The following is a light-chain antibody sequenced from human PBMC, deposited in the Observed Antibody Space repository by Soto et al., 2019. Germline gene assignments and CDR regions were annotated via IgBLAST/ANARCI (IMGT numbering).Light chain of an antibody. V-gene: IGLV1-51*01. Sequence: QSVLTQPPSVSAAPGQRVTFSCSGSSSNIGSNYVSWYQQLPGTAPKLLIYDNYKRPSGIPDRFSGSTSGTSATLAIAGLQTGDEADYYCDSWDNSLSVVLFGGGTKLTVL. CDR3: DSWDNSLSVVL. J-gene: IGLJ2*01. CDR2: DNY. CDR1: SSNIGSNY.